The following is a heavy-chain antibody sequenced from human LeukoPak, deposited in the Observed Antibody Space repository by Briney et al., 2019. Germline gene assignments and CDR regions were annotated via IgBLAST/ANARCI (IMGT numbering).Heavy chain of an antibody. CDR3: ARDRLYYYYYGMDV. J-gene: IGHJ6*02. V-gene: IGHV3-30*04. Sequence: GGSLRLSCAASGFTFSSYAMHWVRQAPGKGLEWVAVISYDGSNKYYADSVKGRFTISRDNSKNTLYLQMNSLRAEDTAVYYCARDRLYYYYYGMDVWGQGTMVTVSS. CDR1: GFTFSSYA. CDR2: ISYDGSNK.